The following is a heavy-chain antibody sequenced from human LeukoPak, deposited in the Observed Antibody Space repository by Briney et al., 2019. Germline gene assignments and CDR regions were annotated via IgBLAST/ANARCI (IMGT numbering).Heavy chain of an antibody. Sequence: GRSLRLSCAASGFIFSSYGMHWVRQAPGKGLEWVAVMWYDGSNKYYADSVKGRFTISRDNSKNTLYLQMNSLRAEDTAVYYCARDFGAPGTLSGWFDPWGQGTLVTVSS. CDR2: MWYDGSNK. D-gene: IGHD1-26*01. CDR1: GFIFSSYG. V-gene: IGHV3-33*01. J-gene: IGHJ5*02. CDR3: ARDFGAPGTLSGWFDP.